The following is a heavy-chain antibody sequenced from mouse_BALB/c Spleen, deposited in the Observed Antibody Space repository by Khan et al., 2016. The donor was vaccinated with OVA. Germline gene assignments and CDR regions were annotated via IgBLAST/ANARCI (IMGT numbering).Heavy chain of an antibody. CDR1: GYTFTSYT. D-gene: IGHD2-14*01. CDR3: AREGAYYRSDGWFAY. Sequence: QMQLEESGAELARPGASVKMSCKASGYTFTSYTMHWVRQRPGQALEWIGHINHRNNYTNYNQNFKDKATLNADKSSITAYMQLSSLTSEDSAVYYCAREGAYYRSDGWFAYWGQGTLVTVSA. J-gene: IGHJ3*01. CDR2: INHRNNYT. V-gene: IGHV1-4*01.